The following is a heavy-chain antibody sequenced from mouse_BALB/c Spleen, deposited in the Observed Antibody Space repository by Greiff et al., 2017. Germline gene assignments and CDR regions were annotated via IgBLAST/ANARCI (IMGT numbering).Heavy chain of an antibody. J-gene: IGHJ4*01. CDR3: ARLSPIYYYGSSSPYYAMDY. CDR2: IDPSDSET. V-gene: IGHV1-69*02. D-gene: IGHD1-1*01. CDR1: GYTFTSYW. Sequence: QVQLQQPGAELVKPGAPVKLSCKASGYTFTSYWMNWVKQRPGRGLEWIGRIDPSDSETHYNQKFKDKATLTVDKSSSTAYIQLSSLTSEDSAVYYCARLSPIYYYGSSSPYYAMDYWGQGTSVTVSS.